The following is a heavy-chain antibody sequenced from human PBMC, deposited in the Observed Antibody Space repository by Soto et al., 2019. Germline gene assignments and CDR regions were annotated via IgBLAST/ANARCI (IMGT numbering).Heavy chain of an antibody. CDR2: IWYDGSNK. CDR1: GFTFSSYG. D-gene: IGHD5-18*01. Sequence: GGSLRLSCAASGFTFSSYGMHWVRQAPGKGLEWVAVIWYDGSNKYYADSVKGRFTISRDNSKNTLYLQMNSLRAEDTAVYYCARVRGYSYGWLDYWGQGTLVTVSS. V-gene: IGHV3-33*01. J-gene: IGHJ4*02. CDR3: ARVRGYSYGWLDY.